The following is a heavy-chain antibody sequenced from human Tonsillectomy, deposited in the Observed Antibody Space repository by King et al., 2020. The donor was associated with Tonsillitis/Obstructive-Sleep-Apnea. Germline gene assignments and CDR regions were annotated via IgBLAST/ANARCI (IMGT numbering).Heavy chain of an antibody. J-gene: IGHJ4*02. Sequence: VQLVESGGGVVQPGGSLRLSCAASGFSFDDYAMHWVRQAPRKGLEWVSLISGDGISTYYADSVKGRFTISRDNSKNSLYLQMNSLRTEDTALYYCATDVDDCGSIRFDYWGQGTQATVSS. D-gene: IGHD4-23*01. V-gene: IGHV3-43*02. CDR3: ATDVDDCGSIRFDY. CDR1: GFSFDDYA. CDR2: ISGDGIST.